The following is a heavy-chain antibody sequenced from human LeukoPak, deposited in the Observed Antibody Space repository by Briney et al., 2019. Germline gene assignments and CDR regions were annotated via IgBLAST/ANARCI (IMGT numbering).Heavy chain of an antibody. J-gene: IGHJ4*02. Sequence: SETLSLTCAVYGGSFSGYYWSWIRQPPGKGLEWIGEINHSGSTNYNPSLKSRVTISVDTSKNQFSLKLNSVTAADTAVYYCARVSAMVTIDYWGQGTLVTVSS. CDR1: GGSFSGYY. D-gene: IGHD5-18*01. V-gene: IGHV4-34*01. CDR3: ARVSAMVTIDY. CDR2: INHSGST.